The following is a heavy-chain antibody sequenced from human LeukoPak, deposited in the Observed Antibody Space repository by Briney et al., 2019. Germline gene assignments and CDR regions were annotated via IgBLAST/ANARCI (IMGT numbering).Heavy chain of an antibody. J-gene: IGHJ3*02. D-gene: IGHD4-17*01. Sequence: GGSLRLSCAASGFTFRSYAMDWVRQAPGMGLEWVSAISGSGSATYYADSVKGRFTISRDNSKNTLYLQMNSLRAEDTAVYYCAKDQYGEAFDIWGPGTMVTVSS. CDR1: GFTFRSYA. CDR3: AKDQYGEAFDI. V-gene: IGHV3-23*01. CDR2: ISGSGSAT.